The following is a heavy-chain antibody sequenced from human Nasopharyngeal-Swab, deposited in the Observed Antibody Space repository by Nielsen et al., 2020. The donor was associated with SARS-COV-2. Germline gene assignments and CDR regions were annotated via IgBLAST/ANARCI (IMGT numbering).Heavy chain of an antibody. J-gene: IGHJ6*03. D-gene: IGHD2-2*01. Sequence: WIRQPPGKGLEWIGSIYYSGSTYYNPSLKSRVTISVDTSKNQFSLKLSSVTAADTAVYYCARRPNCSSTSCSYYYYMDVWGKGTTVTVSS. CDR3: ARRPNCSSTSCSYYYYMDV. CDR2: IYYSGST. V-gene: IGHV4-39*01.